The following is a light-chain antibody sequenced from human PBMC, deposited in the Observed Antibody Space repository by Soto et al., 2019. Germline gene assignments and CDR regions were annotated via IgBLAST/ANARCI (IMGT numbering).Light chain of an antibody. Sequence: DIQMTQSPSSLSASVGDRVTITCRASQSISSYLNWYQQKPGKAPKLLIYAASSLQSGVPSMFSGSGSGTDLTLTISSLQPEDFATYHCEQRYSTPRTVGPGTNVDIK. CDR1: QSISSY. CDR3: EQRYSTPRT. CDR2: AAS. J-gene: IGKJ1*01. V-gene: IGKV1-39*01.